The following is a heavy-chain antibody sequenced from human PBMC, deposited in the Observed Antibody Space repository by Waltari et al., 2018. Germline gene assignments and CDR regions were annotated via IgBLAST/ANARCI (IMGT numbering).Heavy chain of an antibody. CDR2: ISEGGDII. V-gene: IGHV3-23*01. D-gene: IGHD1-26*01. CDR1: GFNFHNYA. Sequence: EVQLLDSGGGLVQPGGSLGLSCAGAGFNFHNYAMTWVRQAAGKGLEWVSVISEGGDIIHYADSVKGRFTISRDNSKNMLYLQMNSLRAEDTAVYYCAKYCLMGATRAFDYWGQGVLVTVSS. J-gene: IGHJ4*02. CDR3: AKYCLMGATRAFDY.